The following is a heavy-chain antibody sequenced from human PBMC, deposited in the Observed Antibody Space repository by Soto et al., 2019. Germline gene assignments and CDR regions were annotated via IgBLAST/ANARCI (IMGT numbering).Heavy chain of an antibody. V-gene: IGHV2-5*02. J-gene: IGHJ5*02. CDR3: AHIPNYYQYARFDP. D-gene: IGHD3-16*01. CDR2: IYWDDDK. Sequence: QITLKESGPPLVKPTQTLTLTCTFSGFSLTTRGVGVGWIRQPPGKALECLALIYWDDDKRYSPSLQSRLSITKDTSKNQVVLTMTNVYPVDTATYYCAHIPNYYQYARFDPWGQGTLVSVSS. CDR1: GFSLTTRGVG.